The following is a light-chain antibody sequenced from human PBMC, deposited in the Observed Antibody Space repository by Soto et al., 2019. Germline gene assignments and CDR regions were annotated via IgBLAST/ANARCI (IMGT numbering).Light chain of an antibody. CDR1: QSSSSW. V-gene: IGKV1-5*01. J-gene: IGKJ4*01. Sequence: DIQMTQSPSTLSASVEDRVTITSRASQSSSSWLAWYQQKPGKAPKLLIYDASSLENGVPSRYSGSGSGTEFTLTISRLQPDDFANYYCQQYNSYWLTFGGGTKVEIK. CDR3: QQYNSYWLT. CDR2: DAS.